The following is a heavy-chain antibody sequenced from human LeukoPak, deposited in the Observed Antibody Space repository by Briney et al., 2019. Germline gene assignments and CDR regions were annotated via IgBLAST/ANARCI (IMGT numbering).Heavy chain of an antibody. CDR2: INPSGGST. CDR1: GYTFTSYY. D-gene: IGHD3-10*01. J-gene: IGHJ4*02. V-gene: IGHV1-46*01. CDR3: ARGRAGVLWFGELSGDY. Sequence: ASVKVSCKASGYTFTSYYMHWVRQAPGQGLEWMGIINPSGGSTSYAQKFQGRVTMTRDTSTSTVYMELSSLRSEDTAVYYCARGRAGVLWFGELSGDYWGQGTLVTVSS.